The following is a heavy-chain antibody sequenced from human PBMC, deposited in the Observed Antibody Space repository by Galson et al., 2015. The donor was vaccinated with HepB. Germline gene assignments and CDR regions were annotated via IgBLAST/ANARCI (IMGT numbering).Heavy chain of an antibody. V-gene: IGHV3-23*01. Sequence: SLRLSCAASGFTFSSYAMSWVRQAPGKGLEWVSAISGSGGSTYYADSVEGRFTISRDNSKNTLYLQMNSLRAEDTAVYYCAKVPLNWLGGTAGMFFDYWGQGTLVTVSS. CDR2: ISGSGGST. CDR3: AKVPLNWLGGTAGMFFDY. D-gene: IGHD4-23*01. CDR1: GFTFSSYA. J-gene: IGHJ4*02.